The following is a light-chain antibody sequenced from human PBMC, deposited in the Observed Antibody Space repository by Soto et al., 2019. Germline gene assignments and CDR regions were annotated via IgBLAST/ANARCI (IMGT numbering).Light chain of an antibody. CDR2: DAS. CDR1: QDISNY. V-gene: IGKV1-33*01. CDR3: QQDDNLPPPMYT. J-gene: IGKJ2*01. Sequence: DIQMTQSPSSLSASVGDRVTITCQTSQDISNYLNWYQQKPGKAPKLLIYDASNLETGVPSRFSGSGSGTDSTSTISSLQPEDIATYYCQQDDNLPPPMYTFSQGTKLEIK.